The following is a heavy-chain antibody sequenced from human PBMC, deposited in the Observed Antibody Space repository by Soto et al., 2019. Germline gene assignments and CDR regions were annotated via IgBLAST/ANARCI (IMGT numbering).Heavy chain of an antibody. Sequence: EVQMVESGGGLVQPGGSLKLSCAASGLTFSDASIHWVRQASRKGLEWVGRIRNKADRYTTAYAASVSGRFTISRDDSKNTAYLQMNSLKAEDTAVYYCIHYGSVSYSTDYWGQGTLVTVSS. CDR2: IRNKADRYTT. J-gene: IGHJ4*02. V-gene: IGHV3-73*02. CDR1: GLTFSDAS. D-gene: IGHD3-10*01. CDR3: IHYGSVSYSTDY.